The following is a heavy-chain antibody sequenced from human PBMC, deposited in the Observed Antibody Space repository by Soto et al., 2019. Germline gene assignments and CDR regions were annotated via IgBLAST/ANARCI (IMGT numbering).Heavy chain of an antibody. CDR3: AGYDYYDSSGYYAFDI. Sequence: PSETLSLTCTVSGGSISSGGYYWSWIRQHPGKGLEWIGYIYYSGSTYYNPSLKSRVTISVDTSKNQFSLKLSSVTAADTAVYYCAGYDYYDSSGYYAFDIWGQGTMVT. V-gene: IGHV4-31*03. CDR1: GGSISSGGYY. D-gene: IGHD3-22*01. J-gene: IGHJ3*02. CDR2: IYYSGST.